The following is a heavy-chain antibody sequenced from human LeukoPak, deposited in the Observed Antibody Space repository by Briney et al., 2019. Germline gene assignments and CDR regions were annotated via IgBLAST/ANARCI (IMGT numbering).Heavy chain of an antibody. Sequence: GGSLRLSCAASGFTFSSYAMSWVRQTPGKGLEWVSAISGSGGSTYYADFVEGRFSISRDNSNHTLYLQMNSLGDGDTAVYFCAKGKVSDYWGQGTLVTVSS. D-gene: IGHD3-10*01. CDR2: ISGSGGST. CDR1: GFTFSSYA. V-gene: IGHV3-23*01. J-gene: IGHJ4*02. CDR3: AKGKVSDY.